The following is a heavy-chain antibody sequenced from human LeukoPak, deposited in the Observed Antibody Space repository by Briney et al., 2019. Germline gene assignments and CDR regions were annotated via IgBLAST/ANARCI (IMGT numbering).Heavy chain of an antibody. D-gene: IGHD2-15*01. CDR3: ARGFGGFYYGMDV. J-gene: IGHJ6*02. V-gene: IGHV3-9*01. Sequence: GGSLRLSCAASGFTFDDYAMHWVRQAPGKGLEGVSGISWNSGSIGYADSVKGRFTISRDNAKNSLYLQMNSLRAEDTALYYCARGFGGFYYGMDVWGQGTTVTVSS. CDR2: ISWNSGSI. CDR1: GFTFDDYA.